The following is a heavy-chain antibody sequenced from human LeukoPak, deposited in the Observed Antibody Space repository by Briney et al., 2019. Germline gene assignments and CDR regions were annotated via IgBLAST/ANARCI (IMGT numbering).Heavy chain of an antibody. Sequence: GGSLRLSCTASGFTFSNYAMHWVRQAPGKGLEWVAIISYDGNDKYYTDSVKGRFTISRDKSKNTLYLQMNSLRAEDTAVYYCARDRDTAMGLWGQGTLVTVSS. CDR2: ISYDGNDK. V-gene: IGHV3-30-3*01. J-gene: IGHJ4*02. CDR3: ARDRDTAMGL. D-gene: IGHD5-18*01. CDR1: GFTFSNYA.